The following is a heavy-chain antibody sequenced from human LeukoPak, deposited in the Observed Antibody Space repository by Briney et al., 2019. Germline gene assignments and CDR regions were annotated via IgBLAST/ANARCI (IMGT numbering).Heavy chain of an antibody. D-gene: IGHD6-13*01. CDR1: GGSISSSDYF. CDR2: INHSGST. V-gene: IGHV4-39*07. Sequence: SETLSLTCSVSGGSISSSDYFWDWIRQPPGKGLEWIGEINHSGSTNYNPSLKSRVTISVDTSKNQFSLKLSSVTAADTAVYYCARRAAAGTNYYYYYYMDVWGKGTTVTISS. CDR3: ARRAAAGTNYYYYYYMDV. J-gene: IGHJ6*03.